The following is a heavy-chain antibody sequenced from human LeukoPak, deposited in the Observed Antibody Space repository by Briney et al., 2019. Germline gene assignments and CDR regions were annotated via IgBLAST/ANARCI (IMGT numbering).Heavy chain of an antibody. CDR3: TRGKNWFDY. V-gene: IGHV3-74*01. Sequence: GGSLRLSCAASEFAFSNYWMNWVRQAPGKGLEWVSRINSDGSSISYADSVKGRFTISRDNAKNTLYLQMNSLRPEDTAVYYCTRGKNWFDYWGRGTLVTVSS. J-gene: IGHJ4*02. CDR2: INSDGSSI. D-gene: IGHD1-1*01. CDR1: EFAFSNYW.